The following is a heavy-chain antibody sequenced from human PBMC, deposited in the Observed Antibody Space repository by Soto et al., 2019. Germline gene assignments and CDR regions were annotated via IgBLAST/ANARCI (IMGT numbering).Heavy chain of an antibody. V-gene: IGHV4-59*01. CDR2: VSSSGST. D-gene: IGHD3-22*01. CDR3: ASGFYDSRGYSEAFDI. J-gene: IGHJ3*02. CDR1: GGPFNSYN. Sequence: PSETLSLTCAVYGGPFNSYNWNWIRQPPGKGLEWIAYVSSSGSTKYNPSLKSRVTISIDTTKNQFSLRLSSVTAADTAVYYCASGFYDSRGYSEAFDIWGQGTKVTVSS.